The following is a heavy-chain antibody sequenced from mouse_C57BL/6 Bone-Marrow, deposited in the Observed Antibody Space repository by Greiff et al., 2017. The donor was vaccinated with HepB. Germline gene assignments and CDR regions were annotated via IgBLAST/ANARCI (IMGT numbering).Heavy chain of an antibody. CDR1: GYTFTSYW. V-gene: IGHV1-64*01. D-gene: IGHD1-1*01. CDR2: IHPNSGST. CDR3: AGSTTVVANYAMDY. Sequence: QVQLQQPGAELVKPGASVKLSCKASGYTFTSYWMHWVKQRPGQGLEWIGMIHPNSGSTNYNEKFKSKATLTVDKSSSTAYMQLSSLTSEDSAVYYGAGSTTVVANYAMDYWGQGTSVTVSS. J-gene: IGHJ4*01.